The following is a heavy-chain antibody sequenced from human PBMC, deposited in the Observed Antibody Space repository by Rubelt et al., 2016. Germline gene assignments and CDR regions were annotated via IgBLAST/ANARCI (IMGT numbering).Heavy chain of an antibody. CDR3: AKASVAGYYYYYGMDV. CDR1: GFTFSSYA. D-gene: IGHD6-19*01. V-gene: IGHV3-23*01. J-gene: IGHJ6*02. CDR2: ISGSGGST. Sequence: RLSCAASGFTFSSYAMSWVRQAPGKGLEWVSAISGSGGSTYYADSAKGRFTISRDNSKNTLYLRMNSLRGEDTAVYYCAKASVAGYYYYYGMDVWGQGTTVTVSS.